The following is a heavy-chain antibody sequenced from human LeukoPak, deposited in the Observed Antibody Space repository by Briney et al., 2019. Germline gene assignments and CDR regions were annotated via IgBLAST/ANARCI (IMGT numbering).Heavy chain of an antibody. CDR3: ARGQEYYYDSSAYSKFDY. J-gene: IGHJ4*02. CDR2: ISGSGGST. D-gene: IGHD3-22*01. V-gene: IGHV3-23*01. CDR1: GFTFSSYA. Sequence: PGGSLGLSCAASGFTFSSYAMSWVRQAPGKGLEWVSAISGSGGSTYYADSVKGRFTISRDNSKNTLYLQMNSLRAEDTALYYCARGQEYYYDSSAYSKFDYWGQGTLVTVSS.